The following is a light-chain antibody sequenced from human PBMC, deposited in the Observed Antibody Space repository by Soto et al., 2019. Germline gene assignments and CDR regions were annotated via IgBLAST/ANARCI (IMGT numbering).Light chain of an antibody. CDR1: SSDVGGYDF. CDR2: DVN. J-gene: IGLJ1*01. CDR3: CSYTSSHTRV. Sequence: QSSLTHPASLSGSPGQSITISCTGTSSDVGGYDFVSWYQHHPGKAPKLIIYDVNNRPSGLSNRFSGSKSGNTASLTISGLQTEDEADYYCCSYTSSHTRVFGTGTKVTVL. V-gene: IGLV2-14*01.